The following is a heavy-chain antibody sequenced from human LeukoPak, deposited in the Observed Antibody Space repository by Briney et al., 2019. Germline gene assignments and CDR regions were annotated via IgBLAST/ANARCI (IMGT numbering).Heavy chain of an antibody. Sequence: GGSLRLSCAASGFTFSSYAMHWVRQAPGKGLEWVAVISYDGSNKYYADSVKGRFTISRDNSKNTLYLQMSSLRAEDTAVYYCAREGYSYDAFDIWGQGTMVTVSS. V-gene: IGHV3-30-3*01. J-gene: IGHJ3*02. CDR3: AREGYSYDAFDI. CDR1: GFTFSSYA. D-gene: IGHD4-23*01. CDR2: ISYDGSNK.